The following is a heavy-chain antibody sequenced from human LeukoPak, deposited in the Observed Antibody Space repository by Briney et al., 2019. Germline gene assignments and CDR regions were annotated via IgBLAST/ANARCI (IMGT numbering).Heavy chain of an antibody. Sequence: GGSLRLSCAASGLTFSSYAMSWVRQAPGKGLDWVSTISGTGGSTYYADSVKGRFTISRDNAKNSLYLQMNSLRAEDTAIYYCTRVGYIDEGIDYWGQGTLVTVSS. CDR2: ISGTGGST. V-gene: IGHV3-23*01. CDR3: TRVGYIDEGIDY. J-gene: IGHJ4*02. CDR1: GLTFSSYA. D-gene: IGHD5-24*01.